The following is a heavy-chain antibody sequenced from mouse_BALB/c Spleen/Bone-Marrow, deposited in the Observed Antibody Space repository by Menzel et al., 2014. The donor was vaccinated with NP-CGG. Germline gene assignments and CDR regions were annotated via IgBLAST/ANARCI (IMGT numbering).Heavy chain of an antibody. J-gene: IGHJ2*01. CDR2: LWGDGST. CDR1: GFSLTGYG. CDR3: ARDHYYGYFDY. Sequence: VQLVESGPGLAAPSQSLSITCTVSGFSLTGYGVNWVRQPPGKGLEWLGMLWGDGSTDYNSALKSRLRISKDNSKNQVFLKMNSLQTDDTARYYCARDHYYGYFDYWGQGTTLTVSS. V-gene: IGHV2-6-7*01. D-gene: IGHD1-2*01.